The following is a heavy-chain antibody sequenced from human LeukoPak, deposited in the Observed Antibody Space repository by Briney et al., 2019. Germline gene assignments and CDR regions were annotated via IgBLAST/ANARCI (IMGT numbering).Heavy chain of an antibody. CDR3: AKFYDSSGYPLFDY. CDR1: GFTFSSYS. V-gene: IGHV3-21*01. CDR2: ISSSSSYI. J-gene: IGHJ4*02. Sequence: PGGSLSLSCAASGFTFSSYSMNWVRQAQGNGLEWVSSISSSSSYIYYADSVKGRFTISRDNAKNSLYLQMNSLRAEDTAVYYCAKFYDSSGYPLFDYWGQGTLVTVSS. D-gene: IGHD3-22*01.